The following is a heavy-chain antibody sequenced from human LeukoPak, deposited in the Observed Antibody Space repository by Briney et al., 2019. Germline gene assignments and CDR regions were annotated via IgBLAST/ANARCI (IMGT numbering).Heavy chain of an antibody. CDR2: ISWNSGSI. CDR1: GFTFDDYA. Sequence: GRSLRLSCAASGFTFDDYAMHWVRQAPGKGLEWVSGISWNSGSIGYADSVKGRFTISRDNAKNSLYLQMNSLRAEDTALYYCAKDLTHSSSWELDYWGQGTLVTVSS. J-gene: IGHJ4*02. D-gene: IGHD6-13*01. CDR3: AKDLTHSSSWELDY. V-gene: IGHV3-9*01.